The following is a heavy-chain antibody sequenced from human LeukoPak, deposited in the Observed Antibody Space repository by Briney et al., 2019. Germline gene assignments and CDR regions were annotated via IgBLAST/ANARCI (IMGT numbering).Heavy chain of an antibody. V-gene: IGHV1-18*01. Sequence: ASVKVSCKASGYTFTSYGISWGRQAPGQGLEWMGWISAYNGNTNYAQKLQGRVTMTTDTSTSTAYMELRSLRSDDTAVYYCARAYDFWSGYSDDAFDIWGQGTMVTVSS. CDR1: GYTFTSYG. CDR3: ARAYDFWSGYSDDAFDI. CDR2: ISAYNGNT. J-gene: IGHJ3*02. D-gene: IGHD3-3*01.